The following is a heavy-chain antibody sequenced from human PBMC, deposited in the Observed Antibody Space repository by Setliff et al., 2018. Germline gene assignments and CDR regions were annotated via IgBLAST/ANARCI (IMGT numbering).Heavy chain of an antibody. CDR2: IYTSGST. CDR1: GASINSGSYY. J-gene: IGHJ6*03. CDR3: ARHVGSRSRGYNYYYYYMDV. V-gene: IGHV4-61*09. D-gene: IGHD3-10*01. Sequence: SETLSLTCTVSGASINSGSYYWNWIRQPAGKGLEWIGHIYTSGSTNYNTSLSSRVTISLDTSKGHFSLKLSFVTAADTAVYFCARHVGSRSRGYNYYYYYMDVWGKGTTVTVSS.